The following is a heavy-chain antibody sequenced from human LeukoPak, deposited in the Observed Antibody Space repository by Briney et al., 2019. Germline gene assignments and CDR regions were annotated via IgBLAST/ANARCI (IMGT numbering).Heavy chain of an antibody. CDR3: ARGGYCSSTSCRLSLDY. CDR2: INPNSGGT. Sequence: ASVKVSCKASGYTFTGYYMHWVRQAPGQGLEWMGWINPNSGGTNYAQKFQGRVTTTRDTSISTAYMELSRLRSDDTAVYYCARGGYCSSTSCRLSLDYWGQGTLVTVSS. D-gene: IGHD2-2*01. CDR1: GYTFTGYY. V-gene: IGHV1-2*02. J-gene: IGHJ4*02.